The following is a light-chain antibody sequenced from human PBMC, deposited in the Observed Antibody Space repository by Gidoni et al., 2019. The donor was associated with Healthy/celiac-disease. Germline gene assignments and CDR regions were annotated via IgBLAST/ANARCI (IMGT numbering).Light chain of an antibody. CDR1: QSVSSY. V-gene: IGKV3-11*01. J-gene: IGKJ5*01. CDR2: DAS. CDR3: QQRSNWPPIT. Sequence: EIVLTQSPATLSLSPGERATLSCRASQSVSSYLAWYQQKPGQAPGLLIYDASNRATGIPARFSGSGSGTDFTLTISSLEPEDFAVYYCQQRSNWPPITCGQGTRLEIK.